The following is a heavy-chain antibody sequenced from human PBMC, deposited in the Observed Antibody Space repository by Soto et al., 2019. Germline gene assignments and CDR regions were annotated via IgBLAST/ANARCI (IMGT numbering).Heavy chain of an antibody. D-gene: IGHD6-19*01. V-gene: IGHV3-30*03. CDR1: GFTFSSYG. J-gene: IGHJ4*02. CDR3: ARVHKAYSSGWFPSQAFDY. CDR2: TSYDGSNK. Sequence: QVQLVESGGGVVQPGRSLRLSCAASGFTFSSYGMHWVRQAPGKGLEWVAVTSYDGSNKYYADSVKGRFTISRDNSKNTLYLQMNSLRAEDTAVYYCARVHKAYSSGWFPSQAFDYWGQGTLVTVSS.